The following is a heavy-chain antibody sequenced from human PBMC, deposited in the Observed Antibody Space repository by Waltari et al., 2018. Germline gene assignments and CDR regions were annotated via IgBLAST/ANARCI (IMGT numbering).Heavy chain of an antibody. V-gene: IGHV3-48*03. CDR3: ARPSTEYYYYYYYMDV. CDR2: ISNSGSTM. J-gene: IGHJ6*03. CDR1: GFSFSNYE. Sequence: EMQVVESGGGLVQPGGSLRLSCEASGFSFSNYEMNWIRQAPGKGVEWVSYISNSGSTMYYADSVKGRFTISRDNAKNSLYLEMNSLRAEDTAIYYCARPSTEYYYYYYYMDVWGKGTTVTVS.